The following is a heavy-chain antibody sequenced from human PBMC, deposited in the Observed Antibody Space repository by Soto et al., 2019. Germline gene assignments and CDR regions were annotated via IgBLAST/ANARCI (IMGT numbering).Heavy chain of an antibody. V-gene: IGHV1-3*01. CDR2: INGGIGNT. CDR3: ARSSVTIDGLDF. Sequence: QVRLEQSRAEVKEPGASVKISCKASGYDFNSYSIHWLRQAPGQRPKYMGRINGGIGNTKFSQKFQDRLTISRDTSASAMYMELSSLTSDDTGVYYCARSSVTIDGLDFWGQGTLVIVSS. CDR1: GYDFNSYS. D-gene: IGHD4-17*01. J-gene: IGHJ4*02.